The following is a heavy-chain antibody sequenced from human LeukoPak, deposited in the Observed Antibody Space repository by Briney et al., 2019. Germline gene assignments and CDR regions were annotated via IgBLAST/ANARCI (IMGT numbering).Heavy chain of an antibody. CDR1: GGSFSGYY. Sequence: PSETLSLTCAVYGGSFSGYYWSWIRQPPGKGLEWIGEINHSGSTNYNPSLKSRVTISVDTSKNQFSLKLSSVTAADTAVYYCARVRWVQLGGFDVWGQGTLVTVSS. J-gene: IGHJ3*01. V-gene: IGHV4-34*01. CDR2: INHSGST. D-gene: IGHD5-24*01. CDR3: ARVRWVQLGGFDV.